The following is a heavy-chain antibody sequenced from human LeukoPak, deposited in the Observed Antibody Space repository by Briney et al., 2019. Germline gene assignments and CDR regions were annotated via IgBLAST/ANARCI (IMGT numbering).Heavy chain of an antibody. D-gene: IGHD3-10*01. Sequence: SSETLSLTCTVSGGSISRYYWSWIRQPPGKGLEWVGYIYYSGSTNYNPSLTNRVTISVDTSKNQFSLKLSSVTAADTAVYYCARHSIAYYGSGSYYIDYWGQGTLVTVSS. J-gene: IGHJ4*02. CDR3: ARHSIAYYGSGSYYIDY. V-gene: IGHV4-59*08. CDR1: GGSISRYY. CDR2: IYYSGST.